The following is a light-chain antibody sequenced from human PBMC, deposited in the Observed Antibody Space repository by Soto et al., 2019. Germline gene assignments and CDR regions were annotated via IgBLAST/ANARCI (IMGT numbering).Light chain of an antibody. CDR1: SSDVGGYNY. CDR2: DVS. Sequence: QSALTQPASVSGSPGQSITISCTGTSSDVGGYNYVSWYQQHPGKAPKLMIYDVSNRHSGVSNRFSGSKSGNTASLTISGLQAEDEADYSCSSYTSSSTLYVVFGGGTKLTVL. CDR3: SSYTSSSTLYVV. V-gene: IGLV2-14*01. J-gene: IGLJ2*01.